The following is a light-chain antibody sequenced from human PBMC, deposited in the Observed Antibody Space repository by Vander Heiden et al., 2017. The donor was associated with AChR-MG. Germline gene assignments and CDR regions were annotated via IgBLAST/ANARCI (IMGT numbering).Light chain of an antibody. CDR3: QQYHSPPYT. CDR1: QRVLYRLHKKNN. V-gene: IGKV4-1*01. CDR2: WAS. J-gene: IGKJ2*01. Sequence: DIARTQSPESLAVSLGERDTINCMSNQRVLYRLHKKNNVAWYQQKSGQPPRLLIYWASTRQSGVPDRFSGSESGTDFTLTITSLQAEDFALYFCQQYHSPPYTFGQGTKLELK.